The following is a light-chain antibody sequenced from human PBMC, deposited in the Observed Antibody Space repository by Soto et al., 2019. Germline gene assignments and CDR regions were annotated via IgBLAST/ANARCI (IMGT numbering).Light chain of an antibody. CDR1: SSDVGGYNF. CDR2: DVT. CDR3: SSYTSISTYV. Sequence: QSALTQPASVSGSPGQSITISCTGTSSDVGGYNFVSWYQQHPDKAPKLMIYDVTNRPSGVSNRFSGSKSGNTASLTISGLQAEDEDDYYCSSYTSISTYVFGTGTKVTVL. J-gene: IGLJ1*01. V-gene: IGLV2-14*01.